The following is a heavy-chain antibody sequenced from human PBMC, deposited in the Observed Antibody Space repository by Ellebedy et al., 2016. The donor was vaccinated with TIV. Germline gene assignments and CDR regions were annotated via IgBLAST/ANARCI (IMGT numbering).Heavy chain of an antibody. CDR2: IRFDESKK. D-gene: IGHD6-19*01. V-gene: IGHV3-30*02. CDR1: GFTFSRHG. Sequence: PGGSLRLSCAASGFTFSRHGMNWVRQAPGRGLDWVSFIRFDESKKQYADSVKGRFTISRDNSKNTLYLQMNSLRPEDTAVYYCAKDRREGAVAGAAIDYWGQGTLVTVSS. J-gene: IGHJ4*02. CDR3: AKDRREGAVAGAAIDY.